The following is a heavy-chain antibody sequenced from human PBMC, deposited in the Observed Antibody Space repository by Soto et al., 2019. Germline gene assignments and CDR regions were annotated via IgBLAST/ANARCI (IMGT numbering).Heavy chain of an antibody. J-gene: IGHJ5*02. CDR2: INTDNGKT. CDR3: ARAGNCTSTTWFSGWLDH. D-gene: IGHD2-2*01. V-gene: IGHV1-3*04. CDR1: GYTFTNYS. Sequence: QVQLVQSGAEVKKPGASVKVSCKASGYTFTNYSMHWVRQAPGQRLERMGWINTDNGKTSDSQRIQDRVTLTRDTSANTPYMELSSLTSEDMAVYYCARAGNCTSTTWFSGWLDHWGPGALDTVSS.